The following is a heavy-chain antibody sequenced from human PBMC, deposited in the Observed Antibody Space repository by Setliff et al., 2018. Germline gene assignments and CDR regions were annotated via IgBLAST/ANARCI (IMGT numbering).Heavy chain of an antibody. CDR1: GFTFSNYW. Sequence: HPGGSLRLSCAASGFTFSNYWMNWVRRAPGKGLEWVANIKQDGSEKNYVDSVKGRFTISRDNARNSLYLQMNSLRAEDTAVYYCAREQFVGDYWGQGTLVTVSS. D-gene: IGHD3-10*01. CDR2: IKQDGSEK. CDR3: AREQFVGDY. V-gene: IGHV3-7*03. J-gene: IGHJ4*02.